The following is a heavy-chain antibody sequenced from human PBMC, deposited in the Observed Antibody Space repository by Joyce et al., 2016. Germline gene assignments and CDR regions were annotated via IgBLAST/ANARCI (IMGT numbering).Heavy chain of an antibody. D-gene: IGHD6-19*01. J-gene: IGHJ1*01. Sequence: EVELVESGGGLVQPGGSLRLSCGASGFSFSDYWMSWVRQAPGKGLEWVASINRDGGEKYHVVSVKGRFTISRDNAKKSLYLQMTDLGADDTAVYYCARDDSSGWFPQRCFQHWGQGTLVSVSS. CDR2: INRDGGEK. CDR1: GFSFSDYW. CDR3: ARDDSSGWFPQRCFQH. V-gene: IGHV3-7*03.